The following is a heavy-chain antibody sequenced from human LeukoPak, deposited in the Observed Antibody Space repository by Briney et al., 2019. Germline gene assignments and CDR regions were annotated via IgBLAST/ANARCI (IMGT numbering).Heavy chain of an antibody. V-gene: IGHV3-30*02. CDR2: IPYDGANK. Sequence: GGSLRLSCVASGFTFSSYGFHWVRQAPGKGLEWVTSIPYDGANKNYVDSVKGRFTISRDNSKNTLYPLMNSLRVEDTAVYYCAKDSESSYSYVDYWGQGTLVTVSS. CDR1: GFTFSSYG. D-gene: IGHD5-18*01. CDR3: AKDSESSYSYVDY. J-gene: IGHJ4*02.